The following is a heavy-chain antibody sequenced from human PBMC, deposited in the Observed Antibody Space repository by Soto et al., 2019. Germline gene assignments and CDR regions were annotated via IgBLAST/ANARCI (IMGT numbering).Heavy chain of an antibody. Sequence: SQPLSLPYAISGDRVSTNSANWSWIRKSPSRGLEWLGRTYYRSRWYNDYAPSVKSRITINPNTSKNHFFLQLSSVTPEDTAVYHCARQRGFLSEAFDIWARGTVVTVSS. D-gene: IGHD3-10*01. CDR2: TYYRSRWYN. V-gene: IGHV6-1*01. CDR3: ARQRGFLSEAFDI. CDR1: GDRVSTNSAN. J-gene: IGHJ3*02.